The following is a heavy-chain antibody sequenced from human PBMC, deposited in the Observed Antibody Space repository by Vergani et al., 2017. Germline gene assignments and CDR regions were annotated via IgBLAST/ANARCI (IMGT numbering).Heavy chain of an antibody. J-gene: IGHJ3*02. D-gene: IGHD2-2*01. CDR1: GGSFSGYY. CDR3: ARETCSSTSCLYLGVAFDI. Sequence: QVQLQQWGAGLLKPSETLSLTCAVYGGSFSGYYWSWIRQPPGKGLEWIGHIYYSGSTYYKSSLKSRVTISVDTSNNQFSLKLSSVTAADTAVYYCARETCSSTSCLYLGVAFDIWGQGTMVTVSS. CDR2: IYYSGST. V-gene: IGHV4-34*01.